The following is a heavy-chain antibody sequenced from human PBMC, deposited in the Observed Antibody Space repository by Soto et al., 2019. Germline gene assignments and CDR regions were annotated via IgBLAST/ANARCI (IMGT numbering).Heavy chain of an antibody. Sequence: EVQLVESGGGSVQPGGSLRLSCAASGFTFSNYWMHWVRQAPGKGPMWVSRIKSDGSGTYYADSVKGRLTISRDNDKXXXXXXXXXXXXXXXXXXXXXXXXXXXXXXXGYLGRHWGQGTLVTVSS. CDR1: GFTFSNYW. V-gene: IGHV3-74*01. CDR3: XXXXXXXXXXXGYLGRH. D-gene: IGHD5-18*01. J-gene: IGHJ4*02. CDR2: IKSDGSGT.